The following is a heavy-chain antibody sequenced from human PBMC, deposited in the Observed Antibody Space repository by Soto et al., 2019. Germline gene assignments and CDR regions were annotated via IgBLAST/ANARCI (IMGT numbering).Heavy chain of an antibody. V-gene: IGHV6-1*01. D-gene: IGHD1-26*01. Sequence: SQTLSLTCAISGDSVSSNSAAWNWIRHSPSRGLELLGRTYYRSKWYNDYAVSVKSRITIKPDTSKNQFSLQLNSVTPEDTAVYYCARLLGSIVGATNGFDPWGRGTLVTFSS. J-gene: IGHJ5*02. CDR2: TYYRSKWYN. CDR3: ARLLGSIVGATNGFDP. CDR1: GDSVSSNSAA.